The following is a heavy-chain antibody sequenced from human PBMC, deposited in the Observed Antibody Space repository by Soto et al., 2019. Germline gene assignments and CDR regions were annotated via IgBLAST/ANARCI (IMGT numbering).Heavy chain of an antibody. D-gene: IGHD3-16*02. CDR3: ARYGYGYNSFDN. CDR1: GFTLRNYW. V-gene: IGHV3-7*01. Sequence: EVQLVESGGGSVQPGGSLRLSCATSGFTLRNYWMSWVRQAPGKGLEWVANIKEDGSGKYFGDSVRGRFTISRDNAKNSLYLQMNRLRAEDTAVYYCARYGYGYNSFDNWGQGTLVTVSS. CDR2: IKEDGSGK. J-gene: IGHJ4*02.